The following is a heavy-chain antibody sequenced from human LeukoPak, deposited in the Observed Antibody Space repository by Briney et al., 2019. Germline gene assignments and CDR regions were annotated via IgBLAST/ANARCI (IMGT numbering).Heavy chain of an antibody. D-gene: IGHD7-27*01. CDR1: GGSISSGGYY. J-gene: IGHJ4*02. V-gene: IGHV4-31*03. CDR2: IYYSGST. CDR3: ARGSINWGVDY. Sequence: SETLSLTCTVSGGSISSGGYYWSWIRQHPGKGLEWIGYIYYSGSTYYNPSLKSRVTISVDTSKNQFSLKLSSVTAAGTAVYYCARGSINWGVDYWGQGTLVTVSS.